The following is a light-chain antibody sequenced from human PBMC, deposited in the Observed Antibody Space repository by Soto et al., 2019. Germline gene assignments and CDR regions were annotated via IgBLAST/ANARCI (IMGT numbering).Light chain of an antibody. V-gene: IGKV3-20*01. Sequence: EIVLTQSPGTLSLSPGEGATLSCRASQSVSSRWLVWYQQKPGQAPRLLIYGASSRATGIPDRFSGSGSGTDFTLTISRLEPEYFAVYYCQQYGSSPNTFGQGTKVEMK. CDR2: GAS. CDR1: QSVSSRW. J-gene: IGKJ2*01. CDR3: QQYGSSPNT.